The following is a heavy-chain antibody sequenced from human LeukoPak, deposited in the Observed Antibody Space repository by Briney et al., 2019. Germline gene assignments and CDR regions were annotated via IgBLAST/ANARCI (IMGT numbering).Heavy chain of an antibody. D-gene: IGHD5-24*01. Sequence: SETLSLTCTVSGGSISSYYWSWIRQPPGKGLEWIGYIYYSGSTNYNPSLKSRVTISVDTSKNQFSLKLSSVTAADTAVYYCARKMETLGFDYWGQGTLVTVSS. J-gene: IGHJ4*02. CDR2: IYYSGST. V-gene: IGHV4-59*01. CDR1: GGSISSYY. CDR3: ARKMETLGFDY.